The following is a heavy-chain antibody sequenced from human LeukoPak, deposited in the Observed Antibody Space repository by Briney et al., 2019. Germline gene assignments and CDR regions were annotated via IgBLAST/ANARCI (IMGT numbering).Heavy chain of an antibody. CDR3: ARQGLDQDTAMVRNGMDV. V-gene: IGHV4-30-4*08. D-gene: IGHD5-18*01. Sequence: PSETLSLTCTVSGGSISSGGYYWSWIRQHPGKGLEWIGYIYYSGSTYYNPSLKSRVTISVDTSKNQFSLKLSSVAAADTAVYYCARQGLDQDTAMVRNGMDVWGQGTTVTVSS. CDR2: IYYSGST. J-gene: IGHJ6*02. CDR1: GGSISSGGYY.